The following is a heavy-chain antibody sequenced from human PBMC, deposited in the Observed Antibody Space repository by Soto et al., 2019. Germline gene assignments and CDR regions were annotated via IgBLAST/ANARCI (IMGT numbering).Heavy chain of an antibody. Sequence: QVQLVQSGAEVKKPGASVKVSCKASGYTFTSYGISWVRQAPGQGLEWMGWISAYNGNTNYAQKLQGRVTMTTDTSSSTAYRELRSMRADDTAVYFCASDRTFLWFGELLGYWGQGTLVTVSS. CDR3: ASDRTFLWFGELLGY. D-gene: IGHD3-10*01. CDR1: GYTFTSYG. CDR2: ISAYNGNT. V-gene: IGHV1-18*01. J-gene: IGHJ4*02.